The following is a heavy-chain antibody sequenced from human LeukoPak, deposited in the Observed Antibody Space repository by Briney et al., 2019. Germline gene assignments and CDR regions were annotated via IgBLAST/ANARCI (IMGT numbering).Heavy chain of an antibody. CDR3: AREYYYDSIGGKPDAFDI. J-gene: IGHJ3*02. CDR2: INPNSGGT. Sequence: GASVKVSCKASGYTFTGYYMHWVRQAPGQGLEWVGWINPNSGGTNYAQKFQGRVTMTRDTSISTAYMELSRLRSDDTAVYYCAREYYYDSIGGKPDAFDIWGQGTMVTVSS. D-gene: IGHD3-22*01. CDR1: GYTFTGYY. V-gene: IGHV1-2*02.